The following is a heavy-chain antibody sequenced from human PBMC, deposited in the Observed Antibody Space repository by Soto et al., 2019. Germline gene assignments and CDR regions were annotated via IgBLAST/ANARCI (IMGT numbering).Heavy chain of an antibody. J-gene: IGHJ4*02. Sequence: EVQLVESGGGLVQPGGSLKLSCAASGFTFSGSAMHWVRQASGKGLEWVGRIRSKANSYATAYAASVKGRFTISRDDSKNTAYLQMNSLKTEDMAVYYCTIHPPIAAAGTPDYWGQGTLVTVSS. CDR2: IRSKANSYAT. CDR3: TIHPPIAAAGTPDY. D-gene: IGHD6-13*01. CDR1: GFTFSGSA. V-gene: IGHV3-73*02.